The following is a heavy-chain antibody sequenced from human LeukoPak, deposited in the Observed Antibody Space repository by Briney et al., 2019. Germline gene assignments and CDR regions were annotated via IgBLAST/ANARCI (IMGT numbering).Heavy chain of an antibody. D-gene: IGHD1-14*01. CDR2: ISGSGGST. V-gene: IGHV3-23*01. Sequence: ASVKVSCKASGGTFSSYAMSWVRQAPGKGLEWVSAISGSGGSTYYADSVKGRFTISRDNSKNTLYLQMNSLRAEDTAVYYCAKNRRLIAYFDYWGHGTLVTV. J-gene: IGHJ4*01. CDR3: AKNRRLIAYFDY. CDR1: GGTFSSYA.